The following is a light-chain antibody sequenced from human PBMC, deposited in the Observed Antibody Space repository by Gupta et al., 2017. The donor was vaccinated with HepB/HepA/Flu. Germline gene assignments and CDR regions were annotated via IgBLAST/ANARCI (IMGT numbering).Light chain of an antibody. CDR1: SNNVGNQG. CDR3: SAWDSSLRAQV. V-gene: IGLV10-54*04. CDR2: KNN. Sequence: QAGLTQPPSVSKGLRQTATPTCTGNSNNVGNQGAAWLQQHQGHPPKLLSYKNNNRPSGISERFSASRSGNTASLKITGLQPEDEADDYCSAWDSSLRAQVCGGGTKLTVL. J-gene: IGLJ2*01.